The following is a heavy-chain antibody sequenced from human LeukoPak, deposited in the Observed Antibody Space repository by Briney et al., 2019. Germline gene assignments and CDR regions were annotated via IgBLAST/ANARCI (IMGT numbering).Heavy chain of an antibody. CDR1: GFTLSSFS. Sequence: GGSLRLSCAASGFTLSSFSMHWIRQSPGRGLEYVSAINYKGGTTYYADSVKGRFTISRDNSKNTLYLQMASLRGEDMAVYYCARVGPETAFDYWGQGTLVTVSS. D-gene: IGHD1-14*01. J-gene: IGHJ4*02. CDR3: ARVGPETAFDY. CDR2: INYKGGTT. V-gene: IGHV3-64*02.